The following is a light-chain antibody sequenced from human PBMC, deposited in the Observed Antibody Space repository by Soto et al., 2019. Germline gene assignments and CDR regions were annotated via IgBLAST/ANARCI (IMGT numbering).Light chain of an antibody. CDR2: DAS. J-gene: IGKJ5*01. CDR1: HSVSTY. CDR3: QQRNIWPPVT. Sequence: DIVLTQSASTLSWSPGERATLSWRASHSVSTYLAWYQQKPGQAPRLLIYDASNRATGIPARFSGSGSGTDFTLTISRLEPEDFAVYYCQQRNIWPPVTFGQGTRLEIK. V-gene: IGKV3-11*01.